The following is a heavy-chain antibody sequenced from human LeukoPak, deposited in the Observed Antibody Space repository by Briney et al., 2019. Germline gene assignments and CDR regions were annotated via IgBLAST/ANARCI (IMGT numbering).Heavy chain of an antibody. CDR2: ISSSSSYI. CDR3: ARDRKTTVNRRPIDY. V-gene: IGHV3-21*01. D-gene: IGHD4-11*01. J-gene: IGHJ4*02. CDR1: GFTFSSYS. Sequence: EPGGSLRLSCAASGFTFSSYSMNWVRQAPGKGLEWVSSISSSSSYIYYADSVKGRFTISRDNAKNSLYLQMNSLRAEDTAVYYCARDRKTTVNRRPIDYWGQGTLVTVSS.